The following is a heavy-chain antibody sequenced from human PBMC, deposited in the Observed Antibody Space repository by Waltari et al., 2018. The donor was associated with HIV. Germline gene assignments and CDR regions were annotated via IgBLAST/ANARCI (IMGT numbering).Heavy chain of an antibody. Sequence: QITLKESCPTLVKPTQPLTLICSFSGFSLTAVGVGVGWVRQPPGKALEYLALIYSDSDTPYNPSTKNRLTTPRDTSKNPVVLTMTNMDQVHPGTFVSPHKGWATTQWDRCRQLTLDSVSS. V-gene: IGHV2-5*02. CDR3: PHKGWATTQWDR. D-gene: IGHD1-1*01. J-gene: IGHJ5*02. CDR2: IYSDSDT. CDR1: GFSLTAVGVG.